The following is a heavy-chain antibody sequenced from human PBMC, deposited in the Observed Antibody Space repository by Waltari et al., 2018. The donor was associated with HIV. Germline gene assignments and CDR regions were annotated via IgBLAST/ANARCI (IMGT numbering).Heavy chain of an antibody. J-gene: IGHJ5*01. CDR3: ARVHSSDSSCYERKFDC. CDR1: GSTFSDYS. V-gene: IGHV3-21*01. D-gene: IGHD3-22*01. CDR2: ISSSDTVR. Sequence: EVQLVESGGGLVKPGGSLRLPCAASGSTFSDYSMVWVRQAPGNVLGSFSSISSSDTVRYSRDSVRGRFTISRDNAKKSLYLRLNSMRDEDTAVYYCARVHSSDSSCYERKFDCWGQETLVTVSS.